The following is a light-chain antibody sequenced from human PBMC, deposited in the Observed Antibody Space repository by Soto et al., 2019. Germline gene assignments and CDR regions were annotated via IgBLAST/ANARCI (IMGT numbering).Light chain of an antibody. V-gene: IGKV3-11*01. CDR3: HQRSNWPLT. CDR2: DAS. CDR1: QSVSSY. Sequence: EIVLTQSPATLSLSPGERATLSCRASQSVSSYLAWYQQKPGQAPRLLIYDASNRATGIPARFSGSGSGTDFNLTISSLEPEDFAVYYCHQRSNWPLTFGGGTMVEIK. J-gene: IGKJ4*01.